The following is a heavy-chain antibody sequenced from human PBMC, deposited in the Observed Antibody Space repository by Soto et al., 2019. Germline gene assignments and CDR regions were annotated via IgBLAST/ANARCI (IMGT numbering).Heavy chain of an antibody. D-gene: IGHD3-16*02. Sequence: GGSLRLSCAASGFTFSSYGMHWVRQAPGKGLEWVAVISYDGSNKYYADSVKGRFTISRDNSKNTLYLQMNSLRAEDTAVYYCAKGGAGGAIGHYYYGMDVWGQGTTVTVSS. V-gene: IGHV3-30*18. J-gene: IGHJ6*02. CDR3: AKGGAGGAIGHYYYGMDV. CDR2: ISYDGSNK. CDR1: GFTFSSYG.